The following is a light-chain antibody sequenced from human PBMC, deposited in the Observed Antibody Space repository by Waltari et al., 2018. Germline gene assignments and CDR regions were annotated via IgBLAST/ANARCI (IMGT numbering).Light chain of an antibody. Sequence: TVMTQSPATLSVSPGERVTFSCRASQSVGNTLVWYQQKPGQAPRLLIYGASTRATCIPAGFSGSGSGTEFTLTISCLQSEDFAVYYCQQSDNWPPVFTFGPGTKVDIK. CDR1: QSVGNT. CDR2: GAS. J-gene: IGKJ3*01. V-gene: IGKV3-15*01. CDR3: QQSDNWPPVFT.